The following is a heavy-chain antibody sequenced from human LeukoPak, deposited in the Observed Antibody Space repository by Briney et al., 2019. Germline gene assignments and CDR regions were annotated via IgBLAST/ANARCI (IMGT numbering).Heavy chain of an antibody. J-gene: IGHJ5*02. V-gene: IGHV1-69*05. D-gene: IGHD3-22*01. CDR1: GGTFSSYA. Sequence: ASVKVSCTASGGTFSSYAISWVRQAPGQGLEWMGGIIPIFGTANYAQKFQGRVTITTDESTSTAYMELSSLRSEDTAEYYCARDKYVHNYYDSSGYYVGWFDPWGQGTLVTVSS. CDR3: ARDKYVHNYYDSSGYYVGWFDP. CDR2: IIPIFGTA.